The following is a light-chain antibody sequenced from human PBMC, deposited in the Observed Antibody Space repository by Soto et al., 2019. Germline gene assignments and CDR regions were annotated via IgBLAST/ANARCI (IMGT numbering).Light chain of an antibody. CDR3: QQYNTYPLT. CDR1: QSISTW. V-gene: IGKV1-5*03. J-gene: IGKJ4*01. CDR2: KAS. Sequence: DIPMTQSPSTLSASVGDRVTITCRASQSISTWLAWYQQKPGKAPKLLIYKASNLEDGVPSRFSGSGSGTEFTITISSLQPDDVATYHCQQYNTYPLTFGGGTTVEI.